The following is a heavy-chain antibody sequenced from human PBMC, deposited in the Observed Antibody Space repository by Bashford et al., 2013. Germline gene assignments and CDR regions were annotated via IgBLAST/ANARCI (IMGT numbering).Heavy chain of an antibody. V-gene: IGHV4-59*01. CDR1: WLHQYLL. Sequence: SETPVPXLHCLWWLHQYLLLELDPAAPRKGLEWIGYIYRSGSTNYNPSLKSRATISVDTSSNHFSLKLSSVTAADTAVYYCAREQWLVQPSFDYWGQGTLVTVSS. J-gene: IGHJ4*02. D-gene: IGHD6-19*01. CDR2: IYRSGST. CDR3: AREQWLVQPSFDY.